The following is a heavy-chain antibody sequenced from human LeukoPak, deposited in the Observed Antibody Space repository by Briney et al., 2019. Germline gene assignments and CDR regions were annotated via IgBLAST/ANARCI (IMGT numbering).Heavy chain of an antibody. CDR3: AKSSRGGYIFFDY. V-gene: IGHV3-23*01. Sequence: GGSLRLSCAASAFTFSSYAMSWVRQTPGKGLEWVSAINSNGGGTFYADSVKGRFTISRDNSKSTLSLQVNSLRAEDTAVYYCAKSSRGGYIFFDYWGQGTLVTVSS. CDR2: INSNGGGT. D-gene: IGHD5-12*01. J-gene: IGHJ4*02. CDR1: AFTFSSYA.